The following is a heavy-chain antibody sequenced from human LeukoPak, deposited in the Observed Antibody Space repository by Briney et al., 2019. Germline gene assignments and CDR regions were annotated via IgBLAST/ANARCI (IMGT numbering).Heavy chain of an antibody. D-gene: IGHD2-15*01. V-gene: IGHV1-24*01. CDR3: ATWECGGSCYPGGDAFDI. Sequence: ASVKVSCKVSGYTLTELSMHWVRQAPGKGLEWMGGFDPEDGETIYAQKFQGRVTMTEDTSTDTAYMELSSLRSEDTAVYYCATWECGGSCYPGGDAFDIWGQGTMVTVSS. J-gene: IGHJ3*02. CDR1: GYTLTELS. CDR2: FDPEDGET.